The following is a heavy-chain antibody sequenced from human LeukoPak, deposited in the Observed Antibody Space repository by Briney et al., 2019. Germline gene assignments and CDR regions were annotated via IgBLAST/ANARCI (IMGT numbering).Heavy chain of an antibody. Sequence: SGRSLRLSCVVSGFTLSDSWINWIRHAPGKGLKWVAGVRQDGSETLFLDSVKGRFSISRASPKNSMHLQMNSLRAEDTAVYHCAKSFVGYCGGGSCYPPGGFDPWGQGTLVTVSS. D-gene: IGHD2-15*01. CDR3: AKSFVGYCGGGSCYPPGGFDP. V-gene: IGHV3-7*01. CDR1: GFTLSDSW. J-gene: IGHJ5*02. CDR2: VRQDGSET.